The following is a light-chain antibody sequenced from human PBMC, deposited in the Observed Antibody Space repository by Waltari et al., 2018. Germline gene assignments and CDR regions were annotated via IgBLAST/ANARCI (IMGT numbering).Light chain of an antibody. Sequence: QSVLTQPPSMSAAPGQRVTISCSGGRSNIGNTYVSWYRQFPGTAPKLLIYEDTERPSGIAGRFSGSKSGTSATLDITGLQAGDEADYYCGTWDSSLSGAVFGGGTHLTVL. CDR2: EDT. CDR3: GTWDSSLSGAV. CDR1: RSNIGNTY. J-gene: IGLJ7*01. V-gene: IGLV1-51*02.